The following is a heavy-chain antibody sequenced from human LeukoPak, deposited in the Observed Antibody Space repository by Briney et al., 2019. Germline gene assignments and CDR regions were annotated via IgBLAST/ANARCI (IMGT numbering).Heavy chain of an antibody. J-gene: IGHJ3*01. V-gene: IGHV4-4*07. D-gene: IGHD1-26*01. CDR3: ARDRVGAVDAFDF. CDR2: IYTSGST. Sequence: SETLSLTCTVSGNSISSYYWSWLRQPAGKGLEWLGRIYTSGSTNYNPSLKSRVTMSVDKSKNQFSLKLNSVTAADTALYFCARDRVGAVDAFDFWGQGTMVTVSS. CDR1: GNSISSYY.